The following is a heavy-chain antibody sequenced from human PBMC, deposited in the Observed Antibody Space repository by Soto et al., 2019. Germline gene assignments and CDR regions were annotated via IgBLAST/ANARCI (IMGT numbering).Heavy chain of an antibody. Sequence: ASVKVSCKASGGTFSSYAISWVRQAPGQGLEWMGGIIPIFGTANYAQKFQGRVTITADESTSTAYMELSSLRSEDTAVYYCATGKVGSGWSYYYYGLEHWGECTAVTAS. CDR3: ATGKVGSGWSYYYYGLEH. D-gene: IGHD6-13*01. CDR1: GGTFSSYA. CDR2: IIPIFGTA. J-gene: IGHJ6*02. V-gene: IGHV1-69*13.